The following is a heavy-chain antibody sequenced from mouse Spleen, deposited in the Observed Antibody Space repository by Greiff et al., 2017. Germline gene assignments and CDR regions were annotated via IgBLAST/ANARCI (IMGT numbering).Heavy chain of an antibody. Sequence: VMLVESGPGLVAPSQSLSITCTVSGFSLTSYGVHWVRQPPGKGLEWLVVIWSDGSTTYNSALKSRLSISKDNSKSQVFLKMNSLQTDDTAMYYCARNYHGSSRGDYAMDYWGQGTSVTVSS. CDR2: IWSDGST. CDR1: GFSLTSYG. J-gene: IGHJ4*01. CDR3: ARNYHGSSRGDYAMDY. V-gene: IGHV2-6*02. D-gene: IGHD1-1*01.